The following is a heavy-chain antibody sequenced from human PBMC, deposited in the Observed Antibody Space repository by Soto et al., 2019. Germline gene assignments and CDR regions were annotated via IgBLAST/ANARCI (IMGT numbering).Heavy chain of an antibody. J-gene: IGHJ6*02. D-gene: IGHD2-15*01. V-gene: IGHV1-18*01. Sequence: QVQLVQSGAEVKKPGASVKVSCKASGYTFTSYGISWVRQAPGQGLEWMGWISAYNGNTNYAQKLQGRVTMTTDTSTGTAYMELRSLRSDDTAVYYCARDRYVVVAVWYYYYGMDVWGQGTTVTVSS. CDR2: ISAYNGNT. CDR3: ARDRYVVVAVWYYYYGMDV. CDR1: GYTFTSYG.